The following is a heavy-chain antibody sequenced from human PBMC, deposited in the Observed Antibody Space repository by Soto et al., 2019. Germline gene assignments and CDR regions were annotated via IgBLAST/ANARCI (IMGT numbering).Heavy chain of an antibody. V-gene: IGHV1-69*13. Sequence: WASVKVSCKASRVAFSKFIVTWLRQAPGLGLEWVGGIIPIFGTANYAQKFQGRVTITADESTSTSYMEVNNLRSEDTAVYYCAKVRYSSPMGYYYGMGVWGQGTTVTVSS. CDR3: AKVRYSSPMGYYYGMGV. J-gene: IGHJ6*02. D-gene: IGHD6-19*01. CDR2: IIPIFGTA. CDR1: RVAFSKFI.